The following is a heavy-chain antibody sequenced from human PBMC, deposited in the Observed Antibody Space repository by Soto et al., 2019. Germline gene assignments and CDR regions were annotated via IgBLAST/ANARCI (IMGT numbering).Heavy chain of an antibody. J-gene: IGHJ4*02. CDR1: GFTFSDYG. CDR3: SRVEYVTSSPIG. V-gene: IGHV3-30*03. CDR2: I. Sequence: GGSLRLSCAASGFTFSDYGMHWVRQAPGKGLEWVAIISYAASVKGRFTISRDDSKNMAYLQMNGLKTEDTAMYYCSRVEYVTSSPIGWGQGTLVTVSS. D-gene: IGHD6-6*01.